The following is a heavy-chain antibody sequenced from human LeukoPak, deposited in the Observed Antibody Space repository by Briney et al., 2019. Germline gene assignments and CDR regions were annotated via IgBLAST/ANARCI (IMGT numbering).Heavy chain of an antibody. CDR2: INHSGST. V-gene: IGHV4-34*01. CDR3: AGGQYSSSPVFDF. CDR1: GGSFGGYY. D-gene: IGHD6-6*01. Sequence: SETLSLTCAVYGGSFGGYYWSWIRQPPGKGLEWIGEINHSGSTKYNPSLKSRVTISEDTSKHQFSLKLSSVTAADTAVYYCAGGQYSSSPVFDFWGQGTLVTVSS. J-gene: IGHJ4*02.